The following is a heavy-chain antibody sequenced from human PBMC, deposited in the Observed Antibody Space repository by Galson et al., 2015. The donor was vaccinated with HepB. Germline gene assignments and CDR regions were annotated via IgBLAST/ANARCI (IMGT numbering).Heavy chain of an antibody. CDR2: ISYDGSNK. V-gene: IGHV3-30*04. CDR1: GFTFSSYA. D-gene: IGHD1-26*01. Sequence: SLRLSCAASGFTFSSYAMHWVRQAPGKGLEWVAVISYDGSNKYYADSVKGRFTISRDNSKNTLYLQMNSLRAEDTAVYYCARAQSRDSWWELLPGFDYWGQGTLVTVSS. CDR3: ARAQSRDSWWELLPGFDY. J-gene: IGHJ4*02.